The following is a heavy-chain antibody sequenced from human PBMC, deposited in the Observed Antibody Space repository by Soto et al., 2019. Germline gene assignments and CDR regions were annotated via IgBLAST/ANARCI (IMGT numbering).Heavy chain of an antibody. V-gene: IGHV1-2*04. CDR2: INPNSGGT. CDR1: GYTFTGYY. D-gene: IGHD2-21*01. CDR3: ARGQAFVGINAFDI. Sequence: ASVKVSCKPSGYTFTGYYMHWVRQAPGQGLEWMGWINPNSGGTNYAQKFQGWVTMTRDTSISTAYMELSRLRSDDTAVYYCARGQAFVGINAFDIWGQGTMVTVSS. J-gene: IGHJ3*02.